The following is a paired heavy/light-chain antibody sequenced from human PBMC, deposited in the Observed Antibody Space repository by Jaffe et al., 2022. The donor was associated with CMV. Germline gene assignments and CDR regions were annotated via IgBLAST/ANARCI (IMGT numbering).Light chain of an antibody. V-gene: IGKV1-9*01. Sequence: IQLTQSPSSLSASVGDRVTITCRASQGISSYLAWYQLKPGKAPKLLIYAASTLHSGVPSRFSGSGSGADFTLTISSLQPEDFATYYCQQLNNYPPTFGQGTKVEVE. CDR1: QGISSY. J-gene: IGKJ1*01. CDR3: QQLNNYPPT. CDR2: AAS.
Heavy chain of an antibody. V-gene: IGHV4-61*01. J-gene: IGHJ2*01. Sequence: QVQLQESGPGLVKPSETLSLTCSVSGDSVNSGSYYWSWIRQPPGKGLEWIGSIYYSGSTYYNPSLMSRVTISVDTSKNHFSLKVTSATAADTAVYYCAASGRVGGTSWYFDLWGRGTPVTVSS. D-gene: IGHD1-26*01. CDR3: AASGRVGGTSWYFDL. CDR2: IYYSGST. CDR1: GDSVNSGSYY.